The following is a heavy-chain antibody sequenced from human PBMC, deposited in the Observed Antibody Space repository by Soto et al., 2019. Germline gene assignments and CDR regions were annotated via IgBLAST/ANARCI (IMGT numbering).Heavy chain of an antibody. CDR2: INHSGST. J-gene: IGHJ5*02. Sequence: SETLSLTCAVYGGSFSGYYWSWIRQPPGKGLEWIGEINHSGSTNYNPSLKSRVTISVDTSKNQFSLKLSSVTAADTDVYYCARGYSSSWYRGWFDPWGQGTLVTVSS. D-gene: IGHD6-13*01. CDR3: ARGYSSSWYRGWFDP. CDR1: GGSFSGYY. V-gene: IGHV4-34*01.